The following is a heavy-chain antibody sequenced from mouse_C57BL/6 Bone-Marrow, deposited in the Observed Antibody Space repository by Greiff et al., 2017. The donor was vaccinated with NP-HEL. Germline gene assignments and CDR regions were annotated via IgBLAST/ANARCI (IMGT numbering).Heavy chain of an antibody. CDR1: GYSITSDY. D-gene: IGHD2-5*01. Sequence: EVKLQESGPGLAKPSQTLSLTCSVTGYSITSDYWNWIRKFPGNKLEYMGYISYSGSTYYNPSLKSRISITRDTSKNQYYLQLNSVTTEDTATYYCASPFYYSNYGYAMDYWGQGTSVTVSS. CDR3: ASPFYYSNYGYAMDY. CDR2: ISYSGST. J-gene: IGHJ4*01. V-gene: IGHV3-8*01.